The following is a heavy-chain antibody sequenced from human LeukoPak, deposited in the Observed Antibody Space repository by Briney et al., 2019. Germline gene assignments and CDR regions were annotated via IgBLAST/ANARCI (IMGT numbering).Heavy chain of an antibody. D-gene: IGHD6-6*01. CDR2: IYTGVST. Sequence: PGGSLRLSCAASGFTVSSNYMSWVRQAPGKGLEWVSVIYTGVSTYYADSVKGRFAISRDYSKNTLYLQMNSLRAEDTAVYYCAKVEAARPGGHLVGWGQGTLVTVSS. CDR1: GFTVSSNY. J-gene: IGHJ4*02. V-gene: IGHV3-53*01. CDR3: AKVEAARPGGHLVG.